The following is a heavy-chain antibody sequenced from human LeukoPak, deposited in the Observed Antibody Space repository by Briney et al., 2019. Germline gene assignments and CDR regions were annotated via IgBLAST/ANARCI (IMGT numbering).Heavy chain of an antibody. Sequence: GGALRLSCATSGFIFDISAMTWFRQPPGKGLDGVSTIDGPCFCTFYPDSVKGRFTLSRDKSRNTVFLQLSSLRVDDTAIYFCAKARGYSFGSLEHWGPGTLVTASS. CDR3: AKARGYSFGSLEH. J-gene: IGHJ4*02. V-gene: IGHV3-23*01. D-gene: IGHD5-18*01. CDR2: IDGPCFCT. CDR1: GFIFDISA.